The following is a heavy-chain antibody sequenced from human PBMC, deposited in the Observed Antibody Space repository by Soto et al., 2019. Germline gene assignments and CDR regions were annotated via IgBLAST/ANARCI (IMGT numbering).Heavy chain of an antibody. D-gene: IGHD6-25*01. V-gene: IGHV3-7*03. Sequence: EVQLVESGGDLVQPGGSLRLSCVVSGFSFSSNWMYWVRQAPGKGLEWVAHIKHDGSEKYYGDSVKGRFAISRDNDKNSLYLQMNSLSVDDTAVYYCARGLYSSGYWGQGTLVTVSS. J-gene: IGHJ4*02. CDR3: ARGLYSSGY. CDR1: GFSFSSNW. CDR2: IKHDGSEK.